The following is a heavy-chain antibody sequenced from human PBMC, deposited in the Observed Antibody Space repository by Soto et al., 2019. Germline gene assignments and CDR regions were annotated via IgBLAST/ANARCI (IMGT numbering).Heavy chain of an antibody. Sequence: GASVKVSCKASGYTFTSYYMHWVRQAPGQGLEWMGIINPSGGSTSYAQKFQGRVTMTRDTSTSTVYMELSSPRSEDTAVYYCARTIVGAPYYYYYGMDVWGQGTTVTVSS. CDR1: GYTFTSYY. CDR2: INPSGGST. CDR3: ARTIVGAPYYYYYGMDV. D-gene: IGHD1-26*01. V-gene: IGHV1-46*01. J-gene: IGHJ6*02.